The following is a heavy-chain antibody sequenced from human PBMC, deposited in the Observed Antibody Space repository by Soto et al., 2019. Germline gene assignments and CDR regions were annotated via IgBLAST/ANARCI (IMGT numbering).Heavy chain of an antibody. CDR1: GFSLSTRGVA. V-gene: IGHV2-5*02. CDR3: AHGPIVVSGTRGFAWFDT. D-gene: IGHD6-19*01. J-gene: IGHJ5*02. CDR2: IYWDDDK. Sequence: QITLKESGHTLVKPTQTLTLTCTFSGFSLSTRGVAVGWIRPPPGKALEWLALIYWDDDKRYSPSLKSRLTSTKDPSKTHVVLTMTNTDPVDTDTYYSAHGPIVVSGTRGFAWFDTWGQGTLVTVSS.